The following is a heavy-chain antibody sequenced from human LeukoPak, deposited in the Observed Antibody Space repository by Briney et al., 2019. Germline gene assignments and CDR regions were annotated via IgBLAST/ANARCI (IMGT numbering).Heavy chain of an antibody. J-gene: IGHJ4*02. Sequence: ASVKVSCKASGYTFTGYYMNWVRQAPGQGLEWMGWINPNSGGTNYAQKFQGRVTVTRDTSISTAYMELSSLRSDDTAVYYCAKLGATVGYSPIDYWGQGTPVTVSS. CDR3: AKLGATVGYSPIDY. CDR1: GYTFTGYY. V-gene: IGHV1-2*02. D-gene: IGHD1-26*01. CDR2: INPNSGGT.